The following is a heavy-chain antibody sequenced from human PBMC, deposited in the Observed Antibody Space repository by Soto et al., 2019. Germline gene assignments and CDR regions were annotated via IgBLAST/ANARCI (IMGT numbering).Heavy chain of an antibody. D-gene: IGHD2-15*01. CDR1: GFTFSSYG. Sequence: QVQLVESGGGVVQPGRSLRLSCAASGFTFSSYGMHWVRQAPGKGLEWVAVIWYDGSNKYYADSVKGRFTISRDNSKNTLDLQMNSLRAEDTAVYYCARDCEFGGSCYFDYWGQGTLVTVSS. V-gene: IGHV3-33*01. J-gene: IGHJ4*02. CDR2: IWYDGSNK. CDR3: ARDCEFGGSCYFDY.